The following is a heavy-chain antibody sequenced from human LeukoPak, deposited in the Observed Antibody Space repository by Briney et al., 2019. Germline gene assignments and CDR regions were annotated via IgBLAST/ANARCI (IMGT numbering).Heavy chain of an antibody. CDR1: GGSISSGGYS. Sequence: SETLSLTCAVSGGSISSGGYSWSWIRQPPGKGLEWIGYIYHSGSTYYNPSLKSRVTISVDRSKNQFSLKLSSVTAADTAVYYCARAPRIVVPAAIALYFDYWGQGTLVTVSS. CDR3: ARAPRIVVPAAIALYFDY. D-gene: IGHD2-2*02. J-gene: IGHJ4*02. CDR2: IYHSGST. V-gene: IGHV4-30-2*01.